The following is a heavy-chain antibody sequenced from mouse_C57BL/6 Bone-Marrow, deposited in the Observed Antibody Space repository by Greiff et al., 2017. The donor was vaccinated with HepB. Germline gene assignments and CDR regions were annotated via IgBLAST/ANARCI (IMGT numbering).Heavy chain of an antibody. D-gene: IGHD1-1*01. CDR3: TEAYYYGSSYDWYFDV. J-gene: IGHJ1*03. CDR1: GFTFSNYW. V-gene: IGHV6-3*01. Sequence: EVQVEESGGGLVQPGGSMKLSCVASGFTFSNYWMNWVRQSPEKGLEWVAQIRLKSDNYATHYAESVKGRFTISRDDSKSSVYLQMNNLRAEDTGIYYCTEAYYYGSSYDWYFDVWGTGTTVTVSS. CDR2: IRLKSDNYAT.